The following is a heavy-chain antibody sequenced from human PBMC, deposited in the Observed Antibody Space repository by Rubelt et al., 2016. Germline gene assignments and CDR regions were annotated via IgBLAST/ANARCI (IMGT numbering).Heavy chain of an antibody. Sequence: QVQLQESGPGLVKPSETLSLTCTVSGGSISSYYWSWIRQPPGKGLEWIGYIYDSGSTNYNPSLQSRVTISVDSSKNQFSLKLSSVTAADTAVYYCARDKNWESDYYYAMDVWGQGTTVTVSS. V-gene: IGHV4-59*01. J-gene: IGHJ6*02. CDR2: IYDSGST. CDR1: GGSISSYY. CDR3: ARDKNWESDYYYAMDV. D-gene: IGHD7-27*01.